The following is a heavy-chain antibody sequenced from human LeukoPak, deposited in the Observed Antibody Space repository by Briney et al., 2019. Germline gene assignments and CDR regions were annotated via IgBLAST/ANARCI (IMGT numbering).Heavy chain of an antibody. CDR1: GGSISSSSYY. CDR3: ARHRFVTTVTSRLWFDP. J-gene: IGHJ5*02. V-gene: IGHV4-39*01. Sequence: SETLSLTCTVSGGSISSSSYYWGWIRQPPGKGLEWIGSIYYSGSTYYNPSLKSRVTMSVDTSKNQFSLKLSSVTAADTAVYYCARHRFVTTVTSRLWFDPWGQGTLVTVSS. D-gene: IGHD4-17*01. CDR2: IYYSGST.